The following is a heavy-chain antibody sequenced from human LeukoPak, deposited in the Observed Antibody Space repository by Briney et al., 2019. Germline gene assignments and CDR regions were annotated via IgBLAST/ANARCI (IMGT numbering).Heavy chain of an antibody. CDR3: ARRNGQAGRYDP. V-gene: IGHV3-49*03. Sequence: GSLRLSCTGSGFTFGDYAMSWFRQAPGKGLEWVSFIRSKAYGGTTEYAASVKGRFTISRDNAKNTLYLQMNSLRAEDTAVYYCARRNGQAGRYDPWGQGTLVTVSS. CDR2: IRSKAYGGTT. CDR1: GFTFGDYA. J-gene: IGHJ5*02.